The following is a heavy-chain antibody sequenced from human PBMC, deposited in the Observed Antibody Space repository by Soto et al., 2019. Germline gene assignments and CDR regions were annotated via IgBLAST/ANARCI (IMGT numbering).Heavy chain of an antibody. CDR3: TRQGNYDIPPGLDV. V-gene: IGHV3-73*01. CDR2: IRSKANSYAT. Sequence: PGGSLRLSCAASGFTFSGSAMHWVLQASWKGLEWVGRIRSKANSYATAYAASVKGRFTISRDDSKNTAYLQMNSLKTEDTAVYYCTRQGNYDIPPGLDVWGQGTTVTSP. J-gene: IGHJ6*02. CDR1: GFTFSGSA. D-gene: IGHD3-9*01.